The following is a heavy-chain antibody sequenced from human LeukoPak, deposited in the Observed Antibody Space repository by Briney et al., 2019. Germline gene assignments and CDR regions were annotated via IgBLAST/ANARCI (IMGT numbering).Heavy chain of an antibody. CDR1: GYTFTSYG. CDR3: ARIDRGSGTYYNALPDV. CDR2: ISAYNGNT. Sequence: ASVKVSCKASGYTFTSYGISWVRQAPGQGLEWMGWISAYNGNTNYAQKFQGRVSMTTDTSTTTAYMEVRSLRSDDTAVYYCARIDRGSGTYYNALPDVWGQGTTVTVSS. J-gene: IGHJ6*02. V-gene: IGHV1-18*01. D-gene: IGHD3-10*01.